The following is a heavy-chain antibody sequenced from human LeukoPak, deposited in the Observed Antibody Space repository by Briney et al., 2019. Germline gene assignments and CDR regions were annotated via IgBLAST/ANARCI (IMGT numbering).Heavy chain of an antibody. Sequence: GGSLRLSCTASGFTFGDYAMSWVRQAPGKGLEWVGFIRSKAYGGTTEYAASVKGRFTISRDDSKSIAYLQMNSLKTEDTAVYYGTVHVDTAMVTLDYWGQGTLVTVSS. CDR2: IRSKAYGGTT. J-gene: IGHJ4*02. CDR1: GFTFGDYA. D-gene: IGHD5-18*01. V-gene: IGHV3-49*04. CDR3: TVHVDTAMVTLDY.